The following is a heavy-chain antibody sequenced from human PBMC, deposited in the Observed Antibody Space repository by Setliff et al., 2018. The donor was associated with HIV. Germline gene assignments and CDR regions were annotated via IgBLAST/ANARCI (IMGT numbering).Heavy chain of an antibody. Sequence: PSETLSLTCTVSGGSISHYYWNWIRQSPGKGLEWIGYIYYSGSTNYNPSLKSRVAISVDTSKNQFSLKLSSVTAADTAVYYCARGGGYDRSGYYPFDYWGQGTPVTVSS. CDR1: GGSISHYY. CDR3: ARGGGYDRSGYYPFDY. D-gene: IGHD3-22*01. J-gene: IGHJ4*02. CDR2: IYYSGST. V-gene: IGHV4-59*12.